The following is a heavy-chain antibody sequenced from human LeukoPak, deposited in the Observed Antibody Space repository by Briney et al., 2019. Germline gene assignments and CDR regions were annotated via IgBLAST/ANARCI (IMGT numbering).Heavy chain of an antibody. J-gene: IGHJ5*02. D-gene: IGHD2-21*02. CDR2: IIPIFGTA. CDR1: GGTFSSYA. Sequence: SVKVSCKASGGTFSSYAISWVRQAPGQGLEWMGGIIPIFGTANYAQKFQGRVTITTDESTSTAYTELSSLRSEDTAVYYCARGRGDWGSGWFDPWGQGTLVTVSS. V-gene: IGHV1-69*05. CDR3: ARGRGDWGSGWFDP.